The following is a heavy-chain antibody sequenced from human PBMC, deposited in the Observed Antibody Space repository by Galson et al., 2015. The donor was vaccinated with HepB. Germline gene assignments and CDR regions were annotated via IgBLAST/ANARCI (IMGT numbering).Heavy chain of an antibody. CDR1: GFTFSSYE. Sequence: SLRLSCAASGFTFSSYEMNWVRQAPGKGLEWVSYISSSGSTIYYADSVKGRFTISRDNAKNSLYLQMDSLRAEDTAVYYCASRGVVTGYWGQGTLVTVSS. D-gene: IGHD4-23*01. J-gene: IGHJ4*02. V-gene: IGHV3-48*03. CDR2: ISSSGSTI. CDR3: ASRGVVTGY.